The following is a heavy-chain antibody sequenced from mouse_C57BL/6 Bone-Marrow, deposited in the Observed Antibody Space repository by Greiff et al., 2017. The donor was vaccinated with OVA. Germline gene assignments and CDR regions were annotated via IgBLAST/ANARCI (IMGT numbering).Heavy chain of an antibody. Sequence: VQLKQSVAELVRPGASVKLSCTASGFNIKNTYMHWVKQRPEQGLEWIGRIDPANGNTKYAPKFQGKATITADTSSNTAYLQLSGLTSEDTAIYYCARRAYYGSSFGYWYFDVWGTGTTVTVSS. V-gene: IGHV14-3*01. J-gene: IGHJ1*03. CDR1: GFNIKNTY. CDR2: IDPANGNT. CDR3: ARRAYYGSSFGYWYFDV. D-gene: IGHD1-1*01.